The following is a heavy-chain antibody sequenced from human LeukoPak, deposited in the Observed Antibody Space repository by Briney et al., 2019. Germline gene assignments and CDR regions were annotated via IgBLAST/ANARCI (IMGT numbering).Heavy chain of an antibody. J-gene: IGHJ4*02. CDR1: GGSISSYY. V-gene: IGHV4-59*01. D-gene: IGHD2-15*01. CDR2: IYYSGST. CDR3: TRSDYSTYFNY. Sequence: SETLSFTCTVSGGSISSYYWSWIRQPPGKGLEWIGYIYYSGSTNYNPSLKSRVTISVDTSKNQFSRNLRSVTAADTAVYYCTRSDYSTYFNYWGPGTLVTVSS.